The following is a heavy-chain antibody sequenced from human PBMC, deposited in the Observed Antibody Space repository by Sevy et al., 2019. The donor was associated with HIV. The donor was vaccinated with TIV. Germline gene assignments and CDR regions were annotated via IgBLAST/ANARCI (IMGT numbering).Heavy chain of an antibody. Sequence: GGSLRLSCTGSGFTFGDYAMSWFRQAPGMGLEWVGFIRSKDYGGATEYAASVKGRFTTSRDDSKSIADLQMNSLKTEDTAVYYCTSGYYYDSSGYSDYWGQGTLVTVSS. V-gene: IGHV3-49*03. J-gene: IGHJ4*02. CDR1: GFTFGDYA. D-gene: IGHD3-22*01. CDR3: TSGYYYDSSGYSDY. CDR2: IRSKDYGGAT.